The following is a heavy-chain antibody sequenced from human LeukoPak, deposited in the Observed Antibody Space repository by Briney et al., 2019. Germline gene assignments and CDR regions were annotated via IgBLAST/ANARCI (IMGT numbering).Heavy chain of an antibody. Sequence: PSETLSLTCTVSGGSISSGRFYWSWIRQPAGKGLEWIGRIFTSGSTNYNPSLKSRVTISVDTSKNQFSLKLSSVTAADTAVYYCARVDNWNSGGFYYYYMDVWGKGTTVTVSS. CDR1: GGSISSGRFY. V-gene: IGHV4-61*02. CDR3: ARVDNWNSGGFYYYYMDV. J-gene: IGHJ6*03. CDR2: IFTSGST. D-gene: IGHD1-1*01.